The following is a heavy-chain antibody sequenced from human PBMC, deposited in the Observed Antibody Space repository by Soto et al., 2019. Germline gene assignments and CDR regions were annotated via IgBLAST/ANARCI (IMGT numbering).Heavy chain of an antibody. Sequence: PGVSLRLSCAASGFTFSSYSMNWVRQAPGKGLEWVSSISSSSSYIYYADSVKGRFTLSRDNAKNSLYLQMNSLRAQFMDVYYCASINGRSCSLARAHFDYWCQEALVTVSS. V-gene: IGHV3-21*01. J-gene: IGHJ4*02. CDR1: GFTFSSYS. CDR3: ASINGRSCSLARAHFDY. D-gene: IGHD2-15*01. CDR2: ISSSSSYI.